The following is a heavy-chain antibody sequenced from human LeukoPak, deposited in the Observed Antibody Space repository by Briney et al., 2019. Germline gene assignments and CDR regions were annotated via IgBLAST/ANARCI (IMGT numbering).Heavy chain of an antibody. CDR3: ARQSIAVAGTCYFDY. CDR1: GGSISSSRYY. CDR2: IYYSGST. V-gene: IGHV4-39*01. Sequence: SETLSLTCTVSGGSISSSRYYWGWIRQPPGKGLEWIGSIYYSGSTYYNPSLKSRVTISVDTSKNQFSLKLSSVTAADTAVYYCARQSIAVAGTCYFDYWGQRTLVTVSS. D-gene: IGHD6-19*01. J-gene: IGHJ4*02.